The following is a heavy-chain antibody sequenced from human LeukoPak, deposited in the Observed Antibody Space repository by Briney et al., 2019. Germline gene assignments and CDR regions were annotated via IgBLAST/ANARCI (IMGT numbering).Heavy chain of an antibody. CDR2: ISASGEST. V-gene: IGHV3-23*01. Sequence: GGSLRLSCAASGFTFSRYAMSWVRQAPGKGLEWVSGISASGESTYYADSVRGRLTISRDNSKNTLYLLMNSLRAEDTAVYYCARGMGSSRSSIDYWGQGTLVTVSS. J-gene: IGHJ4*02. CDR1: GFTFSRYA. CDR3: ARGMGSSRSSIDY. D-gene: IGHD1-26*01.